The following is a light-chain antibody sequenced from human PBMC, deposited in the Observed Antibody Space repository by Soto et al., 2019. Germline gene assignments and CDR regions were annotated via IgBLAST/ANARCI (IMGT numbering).Light chain of an antibody. CDR1: QAISSN. CDR2: GAS. CDR3: QHYNNWRGT. V-gene: IGKV3-15*01. Sequence: EIVLTQSPSTLSVSRGERATLTCRANQAISSNLAWYQQKPGQAPRLLIYGASTRATGIPDRFSGSGSGTEFTLTISCLQSEDFAVYYCQHYNNWRGTFGGGTKV. J-gene: IGKJ4*01.